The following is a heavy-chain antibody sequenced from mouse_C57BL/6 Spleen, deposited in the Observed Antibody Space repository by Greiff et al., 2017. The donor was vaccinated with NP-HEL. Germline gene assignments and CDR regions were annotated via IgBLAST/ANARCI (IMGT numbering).Heavy chain of an antibody. D-gene: IGHD2-4*01. Sequence: VMLVESGPGLVQPSQSLSITCTVSGFSLTSYGVHWVRQSPGKGLEWLGVIWSGGSTDYNAAFISRLSISKDNSKSQVFFKMNSLQADDTAIYYCARNSDYYYAMDYGGQGTSVTVSS. J-gene: IGHJ4*01. V-gene: IGHV2-2*01. CDR2: IWSGGST. CDR1: GFSLTSYG. CDR3: ARNSDYYYAMDY.